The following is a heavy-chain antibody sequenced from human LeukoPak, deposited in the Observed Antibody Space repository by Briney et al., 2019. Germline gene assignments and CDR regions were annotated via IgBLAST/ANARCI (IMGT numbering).Heavy chain of an antibody. CDR3: ARDAGPPYSYGSNVMDV. CDR2: INTNTGNP. J-gene: IGHJ6*04. CDR1: GYSFTTYG. D-gene: IGHD5-18*01. Sequence: ASVKVSCKASGYSFTTYGIYWVRQAPGQGLEWMGWINTNTGNPTYAQGFTGRFVFSLDTSVSTAYLQISSLKAEDTAVYYCARDAGPPYSYGSNVMDVWGKGTTVTVSS. V-gene: IGHV7-4-1*02.